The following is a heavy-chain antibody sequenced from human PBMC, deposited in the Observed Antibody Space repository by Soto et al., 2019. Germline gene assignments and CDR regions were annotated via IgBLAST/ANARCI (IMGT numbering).Heavy chain of an antibody. CDR3: AKDSGPGVTVTTDYYGMDV. CDR1: GFTFSSYG. Sequence: GGSLRLSCAASGFTFSSYGMHWVRQAPGKGLEWVAVISYDGSNKYYADSVKGRFTISRDNSKNTLYLQMNSLRAEDTAVYYCAKDSGPGVTVTTDYYGMDVWGQGTTVTVSS. D-gene: IGHD4-17*01. CDR2: ISYDGSNK. V-gene: IGHV3-30*18. J-gene: IGHJ6*02.